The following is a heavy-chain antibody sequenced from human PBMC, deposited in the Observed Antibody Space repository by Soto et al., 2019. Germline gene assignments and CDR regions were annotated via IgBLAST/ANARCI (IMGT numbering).Heavy chain of an antibody. Sequence: HPGGSLRLSCAASGFTFSSYGMHWVRQAPGKGLEWVAVISYDGSNKYYADSVKGRFTISRDNSKNTLYLQMNSLRAEDTAVYYCAKDIRALEWLLSPVFDYWGQGTLVTVSS. V-gene: IGHV3-30*18. J-gene: IGHJ4*02. D-gene: IGHD3-3*01. CDR2: ISYDGSNK. CDR1: GFTFSSYG. CDR3: AKDIRALEWLLSPVFDY.